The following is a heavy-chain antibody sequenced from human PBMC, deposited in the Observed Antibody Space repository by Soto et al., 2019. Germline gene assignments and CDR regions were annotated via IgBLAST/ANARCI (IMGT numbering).Heavy chain of an antibody. D-gene: IGHD6-13*01. J-gene: IGHJ4*02. V-gene: IGHV3-33*01. CDR3: ARDYLQQSRPGKKGFDY. Sequence: GGSLRLSCAASGFTFSSYGMHWVRQAPGKGLEWVAVIWYDGSNKYYADSVKGRFTISRDNSKNTLYLQMNSLRAEDTAVYYCARDYLQQSRPGKKGFDYWGQGTLVTVSS. CDR2: IWYDGSNK. CDR1: GFTFSSYG.